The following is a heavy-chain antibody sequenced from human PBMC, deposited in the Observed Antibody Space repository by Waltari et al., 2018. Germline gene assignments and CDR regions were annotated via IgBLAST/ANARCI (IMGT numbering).Heavy chain of an antibody. V-gene: IGHV3-30*01. D-gene: IGHD2-2*01. CDR1: GFTIKDFA. Sequence: QVHLMESGGGVVQSGKSLRLSCTASGFTIKDFAMHWVRQAPGQGLEWVSVISSDGTNKYYADSVKGRFIISRDNSGSTLYLQMNSLRPQDTAIYYCARGDCRSTSCYSLESWGHGTLVTVS. CDR2: ISSDGTNK. CDR3: ARGDCRSTSCYSLES. J-gene: IGHJ1*01.